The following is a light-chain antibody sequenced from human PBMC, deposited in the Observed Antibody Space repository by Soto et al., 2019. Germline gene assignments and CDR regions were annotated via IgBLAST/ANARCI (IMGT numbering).Light chain of an antibody. J-gene: IGKJ5*01. V-gene: IGKV3-11*01. Sequence: ELVLTQSPATLSLSPGERATLSCRASPSVSSYLAWYQQKPGQAPRLLIYDASTRATGIPARFSGSGSGTDFTLTISSLEPEDFAVYYCQQRSNWPPITFGQGTRLEIK. CDR3: QQRSNWPPIT. CDR1: PSVSSY. CDR2: DAS.